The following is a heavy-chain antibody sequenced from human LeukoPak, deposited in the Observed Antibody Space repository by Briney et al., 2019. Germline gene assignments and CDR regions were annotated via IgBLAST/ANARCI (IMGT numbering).Heavy chain of an antibody. CDR2: IIVGSGNT. J-gene: IGHJ3*02. V-gene: IGHV1-58*02. D-gene: IGHD2-15*01. CDR1: GFTFSNSA. CDR3: AREEEGCSGGSCYNAFDI. Sequence: ASVKVSCKASGFTFSNSAMQWVRQARGQRLEWIGWIIVGSGNTHYAQNFQERLTITRDMSTNTAYMELSSLRSEDTAVYYCAREEEGCSGGSCYNAFDIWGQGTMVTVSS.